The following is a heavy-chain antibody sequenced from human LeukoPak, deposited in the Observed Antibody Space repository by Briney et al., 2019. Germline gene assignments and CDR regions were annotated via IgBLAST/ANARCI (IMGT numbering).Heavy chain of an antibody. V-gene: IGHV3-48*02. J-gene: IGHJ4*02. CDR3: VSFYETY. Sequence: GGSLRLSCAASGFTFSSCSMNWVRQAPGKGLEWVSYISSGSSSIYYADSVKGRFTISRDNAENSLYLQMNSLRDEDTAVYYCVSFYETYWGRGTLVTVSS. CDR2: ISSGSSSI. D-gene: IGHD2/OR15-2a*01. CDR1: GFTFSSCS.